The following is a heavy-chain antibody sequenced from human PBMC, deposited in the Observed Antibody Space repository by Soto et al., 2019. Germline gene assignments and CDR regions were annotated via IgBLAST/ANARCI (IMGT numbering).Heavy chain of an antibody. CDR3: ARDTPIXAAGTGTGYYYYYGMDV. CDR2: ISACNGNT. V-gene: IGHV1-18*01. CDR1: GYTFTSYG. J-gene: IGHJ6*02. D-gene: IGHD6-13*01. Sequence: ASVKVSCKASGYTFTSYGISWVRQAPGQGLEWMGWISACNGNTNYAQKLQGRVTMTTDTSTSTAYMELRSLRSDDTAVYYCARDTPIXAAGTGTGYYYYYGMDVWGQGTTVTVSS.